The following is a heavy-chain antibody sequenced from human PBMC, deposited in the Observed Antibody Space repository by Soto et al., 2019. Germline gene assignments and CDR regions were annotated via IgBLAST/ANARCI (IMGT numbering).Heavy chain of an antibody. CDR2: MNPNSGGT. Sequence: ASVKVSCKASGYTFTGSYMHWVLQSVLQWLDGMGSMNPNSGGTNYAQKFQGWVTRTRDTSTSTAYMELSRLRSDDTAVYYCARDSVLLWFGESKHYYGKDVWGQGTTVTVAS. D-gene: IGHD3-10*01. V-gene: IGHV1-2*04. J-gene: IGHJ6*02. CDR3: ARDSVLLWFGESKHYYGKDV. CDR1: GYTFTGSY.